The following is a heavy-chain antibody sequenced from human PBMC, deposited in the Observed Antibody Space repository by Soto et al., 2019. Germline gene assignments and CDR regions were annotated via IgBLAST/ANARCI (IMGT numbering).Heavy chain of an antibody. D-gene: IGHD1-26*01. CDR3: ARGYATGSYRGHNWFDP. V-gene: IGHV4-30-4*01. CDR1: GGSISSDDYY. J-gene: IGHJ5*02. Sequence: PSETLSLTCTVSGGSISSDDYYWSWIRQAPGRGLEWIGYIHSSGSIYYNPSLKSRATMSIDTAGNQFSLKVSSVTVADTAVYYCARGYATGSYRGHNWFDPWGQGTLVTVSS. CDR2: IHSSGSI.